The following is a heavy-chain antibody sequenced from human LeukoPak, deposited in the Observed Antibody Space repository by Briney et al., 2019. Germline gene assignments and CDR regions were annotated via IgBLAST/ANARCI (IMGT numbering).Heavy chain of an antibody. D-gene: IGHD2-15*01. J-gene: IGHJ6*02. CDR1: GGSISSYY. Sequence: SETLSLTCTVSGGSISSYYWSWIRQPAGKGLEWIGRIYTSGSTNYNPSLKSRVTMSVGTSKNQFSLKLSSVTAADTAVYYCARGWGYCSGGSCPPSEDVWGQGTTVTVSS. V-gene: IGHV4-4*07. CDR2: IYTSGST. CDR3: ARGWGYCSGGSCPPSEDV.